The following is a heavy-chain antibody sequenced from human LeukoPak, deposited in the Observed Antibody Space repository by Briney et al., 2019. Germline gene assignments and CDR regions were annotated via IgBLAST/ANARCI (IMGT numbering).Heavy chain of an antibody. V-gene: IGHV3-7*02. CDR1: GFTFNTYL. Sequence: GGSLRLSCAASGFTFNTYLMTWVRHAPGKGLEWVANIKQDVSDKYYVDSVKGRFTISRDNAENSLYLQMNSLRAEDTAIYYCARMTTVTHYWGEGTLVTVSS. D-gene: IGHD4-17*01. J-gene: IGHJ4*02. CDR3: ARMTTVTHY. CDR2: IKQDVSDK.